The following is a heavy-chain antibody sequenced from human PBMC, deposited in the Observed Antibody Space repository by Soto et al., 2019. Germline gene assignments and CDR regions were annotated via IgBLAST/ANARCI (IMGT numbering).Heavy chain of an antibody. CDR3: AREYSAGSYFDY. J-gene: IGHJ4*02. CDR1: GGSISSYC. D-gene: IGHD2-15*01. CDR2: IYSSGST. Sequence: QVQLQESGPGLVKHSDTLSLTCTVSGGSISSYCWSWIRQPAGKGLEWIGSIYSSGSTNYNPDIKRRVTTSGDRYKNQYSLKLSSVTEADTAEYYCAREYSAGSYFDYWGQGTLVTVSS. V-gene: IGHV4-4*07.